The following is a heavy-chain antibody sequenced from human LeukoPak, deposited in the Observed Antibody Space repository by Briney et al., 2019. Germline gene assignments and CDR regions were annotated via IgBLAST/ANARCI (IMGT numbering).Heavy chain of an antibody. Sequence: HPGGSLRLSCAASGFTFNNYWMIWVRQAPGKGLEWVSYISSSSSTIYYADSVKGRFTISRDNAKNSLYLQMNSLRAEDTAVYYCAKSIEGSGSYYNSYLDYWGQGTLVTVSS. D-gene: IGHD3-10*01. CDR1: GFTFNNYW. CDR2: ISSSSSTI. V-gene: IGHV3-48*01. CDR3: AKSIEGSGSYYNSYLDY. J-gene: IGHJ4*02.